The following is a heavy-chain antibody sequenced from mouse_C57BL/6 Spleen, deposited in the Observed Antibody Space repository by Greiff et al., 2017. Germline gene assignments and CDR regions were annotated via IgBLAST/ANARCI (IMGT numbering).Heavy chain of an antibody. Sequence: EVQLQQSGPELVKPGASVKISCKASGYTFTDYYMNWVKQSHGKSLEWIGDINPNNGGTSYNQKFKGKATLTVDKSSSTAYMELRSLTSEDSAVYYCARSPLYYYGSSYVDYWGQGTTLTVSS. J-gene: IGHJ2*01. CDR3: ARSPLYYYGSSYVDY. V-gene: IGHV1-26*01. D-gene: IGHD1-1*01. CDR2: INPNNGGT. CDR1: GYTFTDYY.